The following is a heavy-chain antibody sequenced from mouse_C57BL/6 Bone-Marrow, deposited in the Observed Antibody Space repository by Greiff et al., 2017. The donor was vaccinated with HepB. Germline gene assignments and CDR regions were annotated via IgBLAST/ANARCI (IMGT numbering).Heavy chain of an antibody. D-gene: IGHD1-1*01. Sequence: VQLKQSGPVLVKPGASVKMSCKASGYTFTDYYMNWVKQSHGKSLEWIGVINPYNGGTSYNQKFKGKATLTVDKSSSTAYMELNSLTSEDSAVYYCARKDYYGSVYYAMDYWGQGTSVTVSS. CDR3: ARKDYYGSVYYAMDY. CDR1: GYTFTDYY. CDR2: INPYNGGT. V-gene: IGHV1-19*01. J-gene: IGHJ4*01.